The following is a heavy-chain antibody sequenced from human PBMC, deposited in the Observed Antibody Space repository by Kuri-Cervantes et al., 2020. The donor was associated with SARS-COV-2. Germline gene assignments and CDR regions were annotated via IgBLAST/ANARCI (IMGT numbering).Heavy chain of an antibody. V-gene: IGHV3-33*08. Sequence: GGSLRLSCTASGFTFSSYWMSWVRQAPGKGLEWVAVIYYDGSNKYYADSVKGRFTISRDNSKNTLYLQMNSLRAEDTAVYYCARDRIAARPGWFDPWGQGTLVTVSS. CDR3: ARDRIAARPGWFDP. CDR2: IYYDGSNK. D-gene: IGHD6-6*01. J-gene: IGHJ5*02. CDR1: GFTFSSYW.